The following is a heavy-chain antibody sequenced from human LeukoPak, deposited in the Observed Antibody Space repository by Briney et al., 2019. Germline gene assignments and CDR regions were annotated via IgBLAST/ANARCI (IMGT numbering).Heavy chain of an antibody. CDR2: SSHDGTVE. Sequence: GGSLRLSCAVSGFTFSHSPMHWVRQAPGKGLEWVAFSSHDGTVEYYPDSVRGRFTISRDNSKNTLYLQMNSLRVDDTAVYYCARAYNSGWSLPFDPWGQGTLVTVSS. CDR1: GFTFSHSP. J-gene: IGHJ5*02. CDR3: ARAYNSGWSLPFDP. D-gene: IGHD6-19*01. V-gene: IGHV3-30-3*01.